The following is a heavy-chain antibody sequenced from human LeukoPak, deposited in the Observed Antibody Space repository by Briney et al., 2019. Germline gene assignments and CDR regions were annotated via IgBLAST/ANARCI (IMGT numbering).Heavy chain of an antibody. CDR2: IYYRGST. CDR3: ARYDYYGSGSPDY. J-gene: IGHJ4*01. Sequence: PSETLSLTCIVSGGSISTTSYYWGWIRQPPGKGLEWIGSIYYRGSTYYTPSLKSRVTISVDTSKNQFSLKLTSVTAADTAVYYCARYDYYGSGSPDYWGQGTLVTVSS. CDR1: GGSISTTSYY. V-gene: IGHV4-39*01. D-gene: IGHD3-10*01.